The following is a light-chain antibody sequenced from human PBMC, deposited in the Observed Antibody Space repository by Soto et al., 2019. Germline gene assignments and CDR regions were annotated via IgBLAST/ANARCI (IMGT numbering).Light chain of an antibody. J-gene: IGKJ1*01. V-gene: IGKV2-28*01. CDR2: LGS. CDR3: MQSLLAWT. Sequence: DIVVTQSPLSLPVTPGEPASISCRSSQSLLHSNGYNYLEWYLQKPGQSPQLLIYLGSNRASGVTDRFRGSGSGTDFTLKNSRVEAEDVGAYYCMQSLLAWTFGQGTKVEIK. CDR1: QSLLHSNGYNY.